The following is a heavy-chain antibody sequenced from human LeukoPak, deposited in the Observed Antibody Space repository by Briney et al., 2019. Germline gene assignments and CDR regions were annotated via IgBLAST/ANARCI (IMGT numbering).Heavy chain of an antibody. J-gene: IGHJ4*02. Sequence: SETLSLTCTVSGGSVSSGSYYWSWIRRPPDKGLEWIGYIYYSVNTNYNPSLKSRVTISVDTSKNQFSLKLTSVTAADTALYYCAREGLATMVRGVIPYWGQGTLVTVSS. V-gene: IGHV4-61*01. CDR2: IYYSVNT. CDR3: AREGLATMVRGVIPY. CDR1: GGSVSSGSYY. D-gene: IGHD3-10*01.